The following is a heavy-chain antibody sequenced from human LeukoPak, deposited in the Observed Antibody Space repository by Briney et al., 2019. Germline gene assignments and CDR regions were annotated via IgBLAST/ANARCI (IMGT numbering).Heavy chain of an antibody. CDR1: GFTFSSYS. CDR2: ISSSSSTI. D-gene: IGHD2-8*01. V-gene: IGHV3-48*01. Sequence: GGSLRLSCAASGFTFSSYSMNWVRQAPGKGLEWVSYISSSSSTIYYADSVKGRFTISRDNAKNSLYLQMNSLRAEDTAVYYCARDSPLYLGRRATRDAFDIWGQGTMVTVSS. J-gene: IGHJ3*02. CDR3: ARDSPLYLGRRATRDAFDI.